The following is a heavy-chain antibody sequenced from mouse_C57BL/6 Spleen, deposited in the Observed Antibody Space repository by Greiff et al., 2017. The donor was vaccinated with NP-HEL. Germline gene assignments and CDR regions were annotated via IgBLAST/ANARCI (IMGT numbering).Heavy chain of an antibody. V-gene: IGHV1-82*01. CDR2: IYPGDGDT. D-gene: IGHD4-1*01. CDR3: ARWSIRSGNYYAMDY. CDR1: GYAFSSSW. J-gene: IGHJ4*01. Sequence: QVQLKQSGPELVKPGASVKISCKASGYAFSSSWMNWVKQRPGKGLEWIGRIYPGDGDTNYNGKFKGKATLTADKSSSTAYMQLSSLTSEDSAVYFCARWSIRSGNYYAMDYWGQGTSVTVSS.